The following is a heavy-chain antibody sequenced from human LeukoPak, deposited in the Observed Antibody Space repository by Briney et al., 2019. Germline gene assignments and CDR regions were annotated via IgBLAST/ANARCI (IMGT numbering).Heavy chain of an antibody. CDR1: GFTFSIYA. Sequence: GGSLRLSCATSGFTFSIYAMTWVRQAPGKGLEWVSTLSGSGGSTYYADSVKGRFTISRDNSKNTLSPQMNSLRAEDTAVYYCAKESTVTPGNVNWFDTWGQGTLVTVSS. D-gene: IGHD4-17*01. CDR3: AKESTVTPGNVNWFDT. J-gene: IGHJ5*02. CDR2: LSGSGGST. V-gene: IGHV3-23*01.